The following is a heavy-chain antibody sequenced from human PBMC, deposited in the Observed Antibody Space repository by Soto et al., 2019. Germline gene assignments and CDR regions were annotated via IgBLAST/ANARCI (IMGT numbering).Heavy chain of an antibody. V-gene: IGHV3-48*03. CDR3: ARDQEAGSFFPYYYGMDV. CDR2: ISSSGSTI. J-gene: IGHJ6*02. CDR1: GFTFSSYE. Sequence: GGSLRLSCATSGFTFSSYEMNWVRQAPGKGLEWVSYISSSGSTIYYADSVKGRFTISRDNAKNSLYLQMDSLRAEDTAVYYCARDQEAGSFFPYYYGMDVWGQGTTVTV. D-gene: IGHD6-13*01.